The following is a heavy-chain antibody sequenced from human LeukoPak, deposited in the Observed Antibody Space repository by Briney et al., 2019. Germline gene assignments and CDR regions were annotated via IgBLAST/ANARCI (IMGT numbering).Heavy chain of an antibody. V-gene: IGHV4-39*06. CDR2: VFYTGKT. Sequence: PSETLSLTCTLSGGSVSTSDYYWGWIRQSPVKGLEWIGDVFYTGKTNYNPSRRGRATISIDTSKNQFALKFTYVTAADSAVYYCARVFDSWGQGTLVTVSS. CDR1: GGSVSTSDYY. CDR3: ARVFDS. J-gene: IGHJ4*02.